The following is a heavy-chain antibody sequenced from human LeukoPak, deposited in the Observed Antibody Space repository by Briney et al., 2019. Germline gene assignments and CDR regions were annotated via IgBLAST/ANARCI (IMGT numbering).Heavy chain of an antibody. V-gene: IGHV4-61*02. CDR3: ATSTPTILEPWFDP. J-gene: IGHJ5*02. CDR2: IYTSGST. D-gene: IGHD3-3*01. CDR1: GGSISSGSYY. Sequence: SQSLSLTCTVSGGSISSGSYYWSWIRQPAGKGLEWIGRIYTSGSTNYNPSLKSRVTISVDTSKNQFSLKLSSVTAADTAVYYCATSTPTILEPWFDPWGQGTLVTVSS.